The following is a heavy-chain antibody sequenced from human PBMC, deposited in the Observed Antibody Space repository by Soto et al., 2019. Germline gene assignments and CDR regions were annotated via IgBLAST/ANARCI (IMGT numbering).Heavy chain of an antibody. J-gene: IGHJ5*02. V-gene: IGHV4-34*01. CDR3: VRGLGWYPPRVRFDP. D-gene: IGHD2-15*01. Sequence: QVQLQQWRAGLLKPSETLSLTCAVYGGSFSGYYWSWIRQPPGKGLEWIGEINHSGSTNYNPSLKSRVTISVDTSKNQFSLKLSSVTAADTAVYYCVRGLGWYPPRVRFDPWGQGTLVTVSS. CDR2: INHSGST. CDR1: GGSFSGYY.